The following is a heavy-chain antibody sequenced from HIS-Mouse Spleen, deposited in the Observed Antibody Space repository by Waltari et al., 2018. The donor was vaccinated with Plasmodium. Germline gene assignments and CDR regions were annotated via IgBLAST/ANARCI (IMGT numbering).Heavy chain of an antibody. Sequence: QVQLQQWGAGLLKPSETLSLTCAVYGGSFSGSYWSWIRRPPGKGLEWIGEINHSGITNSNPSVKGRVTMSVDTAKNQFSLKLSSGTAADTAVYYCARVTSSGVYWYFDLWGRGTLVTVSS. D-gene: IGHD3-3*01. CDR3: ARVTSSGVYWYFDL. V-gene: IGHV4-34*01. CDR2: INHSGIT. J-gene: IGHJ2*01. CDR1: GGSFSGSY.